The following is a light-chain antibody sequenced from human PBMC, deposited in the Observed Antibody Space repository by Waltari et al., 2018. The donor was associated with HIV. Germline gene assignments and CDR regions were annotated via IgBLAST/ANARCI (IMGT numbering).Light chain of an antibody. CDR1: SSNIGSNP. CDR2: TNI. CDR3: AVWDDSLRSVL. Sequence: QSVLTQPPSASGTPGQRVNISCSGGSSNIGSNPVNWYRQFPGEAPKLLIYTNIPRPSGVPARFSGSMSGTSASLAISGLQSEDEADFYCAVWDDSLRSVLFGGGTRLTVL. J-gene: IGLJ3*02. V-gene: IGLV1-44*01.